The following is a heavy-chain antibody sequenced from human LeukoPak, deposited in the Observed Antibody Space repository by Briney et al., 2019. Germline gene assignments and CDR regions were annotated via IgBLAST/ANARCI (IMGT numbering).Heavy chain of an antibody. CDR3: ARHLQGSSSMAVDY. D-gene: IGHD6-6*01. CDR2: IYPGDSDT. V-gene: IGHV5-51*01. J-gene: IGHJ4*02. CDR1: GYSFTSYW. Sequence: GESLKISCKGSGYSFTSYWIGWVRQMPGKGLEWMGIIYPGDSDTKYSPSFQGQVTIAADKSINTAYLQWSSLKASDTAMYFCARHLQGSSSMAVDYWGQGTLVTVSS.